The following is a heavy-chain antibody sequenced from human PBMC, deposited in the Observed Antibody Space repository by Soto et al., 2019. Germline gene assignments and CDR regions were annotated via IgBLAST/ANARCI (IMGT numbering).Heavy chain of an antibody. CDR2: ISSSSSTI. V-gene: IGHV3-48*02. Sequence: GGSLRLSCTASGFTFGSYSMNWVRQAPGKGLEWVSYISSSSSTIYYADSVKGRFTISRDNAKNSLSLQMNSLRDEDTAVYYCARAGSGQWLVFVYWGQGTLVTVSS. D-gene: IGHD6-19*01. CDR1: GFTFGSYS. J-gene: IGHJ4*02. CDR3: ARAGSGQWLVFVY.